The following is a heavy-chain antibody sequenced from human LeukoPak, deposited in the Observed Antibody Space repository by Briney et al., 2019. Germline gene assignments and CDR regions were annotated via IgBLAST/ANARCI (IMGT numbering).Heavy chain of an antibody. J-gene: IGHJ2*01. Sequence: SETLSLTCTVSGGSISSYYWSWIRQPPGKGLEWIGYIYYSGSTNYNPSLKSRVTISVDTSKNQFSLKLSSVTAADTAVYYCARQVRCDDYSRYFDLWGRGTLVTVSS. CDR3: ARQVRCDDYSRYFDL. CDR2: IYYSGST. CDR1: GGSISSYY. V-gene: IGHV4-59*08. D-gene: IGHD5-12*01.